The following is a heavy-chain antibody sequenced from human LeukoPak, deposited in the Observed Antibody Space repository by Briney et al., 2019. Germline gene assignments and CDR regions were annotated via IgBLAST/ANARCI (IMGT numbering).Heavy chain of an antibody. CDR2: IKQDGSEK. J-gene: IGHJ4*02. Sequence: GGSLRLSCAASGFTFSTYWMNWVRQAPGKGLEWVANIKQDGSEKYYVDSVKGRFVVSRDNAKNSLYLQMNSLGAEDTAVYYCARGIVVPGIDYWGQGTLVTVSS. V-gene: IGHV3-7*01. CDR3: ARGIVVPGIDY. D-gene: IGHD2-15*01. CDR1: GFTFSTYW.